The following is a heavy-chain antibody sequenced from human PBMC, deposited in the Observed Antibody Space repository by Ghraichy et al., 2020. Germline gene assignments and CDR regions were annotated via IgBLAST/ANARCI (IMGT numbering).Heavy chain of an antibody. CDR3: AKDGYYDSSGYYGGYFQH. V-gene: IGHV3-23*01. Sequence: GGSLRLSCAASGFTFSSYAMSWVRQAPGKGLEWVSGISGSGGSIYYADSVKGRFTISRDNSKNTLYLQMNSLRAEDTAVYNCAKDGYYDSSGYYGGYFQHWGQGTLVTVSS. J-gene: IGHJ1*01. CDR1: GFTFSSYA. D-gene: IGHD3-22*01. CDR2: ISGSGGSI.